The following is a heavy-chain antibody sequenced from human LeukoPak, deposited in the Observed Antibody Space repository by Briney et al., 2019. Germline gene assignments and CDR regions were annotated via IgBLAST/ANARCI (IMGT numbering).Heavy chain of an antibody. CDR1: GFTFSSYG. CDR3: ASRRGGIVGDC. J-gene: IGHJ4*02. V-gene: IGHV3-33*01. Sequence: GRSLRLSCAASGFTFSSYGMHWVRQAPGKGLEWVALIWYDGSNKYYADSVKGRFTISRDNSKNTVYLQMNSLRAEDTAVYYCASRRGGIVGDCWGQGTLVTVSS. CDR2: IWYDGSNK. D-gene: IGHD2-15*01.